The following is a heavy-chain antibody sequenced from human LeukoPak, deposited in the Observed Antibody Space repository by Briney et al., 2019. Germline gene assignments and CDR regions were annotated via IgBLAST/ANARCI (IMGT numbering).Heavy chain of an antibody. CDR3: ARLPRDYSIDY. CDR2: IYYSGST. J-gene: IGHJ4*02. V-gene: IGHV4-59*01. D-gene: IGHD4-11*01. CDR1: GGSISSYY. Sequence: SETLSLTCTVSGGSISSYYWSWIRQPPGKGLEWIGYIYYSGSTNYNPSLKSRVTISVDTSKNQFSLKLSSVTAADTAVYYCARLPRDYSIDYWGQGTLVTVSS.